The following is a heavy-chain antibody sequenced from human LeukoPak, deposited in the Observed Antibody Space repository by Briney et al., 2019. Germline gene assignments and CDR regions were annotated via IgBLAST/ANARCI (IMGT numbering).Heavy chain of an antibody. CDR2: IIPIFGTA. J-gene: IGHJ3*02. CDR3: ARDRGVTNAFDI. Sequence: SVEVSCKASGGTFSSYAISWVRQAPGQGLEWMGGIIPIFGTANYAQKFQGRVTITADESTSTAYMELSSLRSEDTAVYYCARDRGVTNAFDIWGQGTMVTVSS. V-gene: IGHV1-69*13. CDR1: GGTFSSYA. D-gene: IGHD3-10*01.